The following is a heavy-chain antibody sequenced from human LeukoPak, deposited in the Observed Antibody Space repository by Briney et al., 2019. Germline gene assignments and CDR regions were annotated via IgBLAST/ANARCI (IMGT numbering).Heavy chain of an antibody. CDR2: IYYSGST. CDR1: GGSISSYY. J-gene: IGHJ4*02. CDR3: ARGVVAGTSKHFDY. Sequence: SGTLSLTCTVSGGSISSYYWSWIRQPPGKGLEWIGYIYYSGSTNYNPSLKSRVTISVDTSKNQFSLKLSSVTAADTAVYYCARGVVAGTSKHFDYWGQGTLVTVSS. V-gene: IGHV4-59*01. D-gene: IGHD6-19*01.